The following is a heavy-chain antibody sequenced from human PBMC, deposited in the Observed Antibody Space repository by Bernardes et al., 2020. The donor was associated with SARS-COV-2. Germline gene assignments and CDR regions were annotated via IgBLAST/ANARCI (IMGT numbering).Heavy chain of an antibody. D-gene: IGHD3-3*01. V-gene: IGHV3-53*01. CDR1: GFTVSSDY. CDR2: IHRDGST. Sequence: GGSLRLSCVGSGFTVSSDYMSWVRQAPGKGLDWVSIIHRDGSTYYADSVKGRFTISRDISENTLYLQMNSLRAEDTAVYYCAKDRSRITIFGVVIDDAFDIWGQGTMVTVSS. J-gene: IGHJ3*02. CDR3: AKDRSRITIFGVVIDDAFDI.